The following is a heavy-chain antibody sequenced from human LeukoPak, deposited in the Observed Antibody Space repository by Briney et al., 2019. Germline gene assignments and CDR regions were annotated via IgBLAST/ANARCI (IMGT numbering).Heavy chain of an antibody. Sequence: ASVMVSCTASGGTFSSYAISWVRQAPGQGLEWMGGIIPIFGTANYAQKFQGRVTITADESTSTAYMELSSLRSEDTAVYYCARGPPGIQLWLFFYWGQGTLVTVSS. CDR1: GGTFSSYA. CDR2: IIPIFGTA. J-gene: IGHJ4*02. CDR3: ARGPPGIQLWLFFY. D-gene: IGHD5-18*01. V-gene: IGHV1-69*13.